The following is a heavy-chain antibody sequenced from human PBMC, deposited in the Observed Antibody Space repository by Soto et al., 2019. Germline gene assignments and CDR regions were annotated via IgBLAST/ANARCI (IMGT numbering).Heavy chain of an antibody. V-gene: IGHV3-33*01. CDR2: IWYDGSNK. CDR1: GFTFSSYG. CDR3: AISLTR. J-gene: IGHJ4*02. Sequence: QVQLVESGGGVVQPGRSLRLSCAASGFTFSSYGMHWVRQAPGKGLEWVAVIWYDGSNKYYADSVKGRFTISRDNSQNTLYLQMNSLRAEDTAVYCGAISLTRWGQGTLVTVSS. D-gene: IGHD7-27*01.